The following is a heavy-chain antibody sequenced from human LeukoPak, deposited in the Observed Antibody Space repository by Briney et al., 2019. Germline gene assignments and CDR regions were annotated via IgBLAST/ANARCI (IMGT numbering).Heavy chain of an antibody. V-gene: IGHV1-18*01. Sequence: ASVKVSCKASGYTFTSYGISWVRQAPGQGLEWMGWISPYNGNTNYAQKLQGRFTMTTDTSTSTAYMELRSLRSDDTAVYYCAHLLEYYDILTGYSLQYFDYWGQGTLVTVSS. D-gene: IGHD3-9*01. CDR2: ISPYNGNT. J-gene: IGHJ4*02. CDR1: GYTFTSYG. CDR3: AHLLEYYDILTGYSLQYFDY.